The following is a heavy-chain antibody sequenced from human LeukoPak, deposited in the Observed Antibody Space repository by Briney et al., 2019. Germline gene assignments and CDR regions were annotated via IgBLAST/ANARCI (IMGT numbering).Heavy chain of an antibody. J-gene: IGHJ6*04. CDR1: GFTFSSYA. D-gene: IGHD1-14*01. V-gene: IGHV3-30*04. CDR3: AREGLAPEGYYYGLDV. CDR2: ISYDGSNK. Sequence: GGSLRLSCAASGFTFSSYAMHWVRQAPGKGLEWVAVISYDGSNKYYADSVKGRFTISRDNSKNTLYLQVNSLRTEDTAVYYCAREGLAPEGYYYGLDVWGKGTTVTVSS.